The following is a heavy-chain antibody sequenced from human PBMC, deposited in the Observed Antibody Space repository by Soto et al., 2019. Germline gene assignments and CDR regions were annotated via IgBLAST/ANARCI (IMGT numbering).Heavy chain of an antibody. CDR2: ITAGGDST. CDR1: GFTFSSYA. D-gene: IGHD6-13*01. J-gene: IGHJ4*02. Sequence: PGGSLRLSCAASGFTFSSYAMGWVRQAPGKGLEWVSIITAGGDSTYHADSVKGRFTISRDNSRDTLYLQMNSLRAEDTAVYYCAKKAIPGTSYFDDWGQGSLVTVSS. CDR3: AKKAIPGTSYFDD. V-gene: IGHV3-23*01.